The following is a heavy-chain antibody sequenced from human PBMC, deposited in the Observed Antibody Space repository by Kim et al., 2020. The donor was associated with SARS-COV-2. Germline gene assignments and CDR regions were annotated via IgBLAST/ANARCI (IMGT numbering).Heavy chain of an antibody. CDR2: IYYSGST. CDR1: GGSISSYY. Sequence: SETLSLTCTVSGGSISSYYWSWIRQPPGKGLEWIGYIYYSGSTNYNPSLKSRVTISVDTSKNQFSLKVSSVTAADTAVYYCARGRDTAMGPIFDYWGQGTLVTVSS. V-gene: IGHV4-59*01. D-gene: IGHD5-18*01. CDR3: ARGRDTAMGPIFDY. J-gene: IGHJ4*02.